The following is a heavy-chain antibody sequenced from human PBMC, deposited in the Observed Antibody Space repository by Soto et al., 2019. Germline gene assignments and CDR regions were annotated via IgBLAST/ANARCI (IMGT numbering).Heavy chain of an antibody. Sequence: QVQLVESGGGLVKPGGSLRLSCAASGIVFSDYMSWVRQAPGKGLEWLSYISGSGRTIYSADSVKGRFTISRDNATNSLYRQMNNVRTEDTAAYYCARLPFPWGWFDPWGQGTRVTVSS. V-gene: IGHV3-11*01. CDR3: ARLPFPWGWFDP. CDR2: ISGSGRTI. CDR1: GIVFSDY. D-gene: IGHD3-16*01. J-gene: IGHJ5*02.